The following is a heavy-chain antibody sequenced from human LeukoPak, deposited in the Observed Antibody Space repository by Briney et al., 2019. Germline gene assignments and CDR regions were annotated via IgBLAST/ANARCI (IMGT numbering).Heavy chain of an antibody. CDR1: CYTFTSYG. J-gene: IGHJ2*01. CDR3: ARDRTTVTTYRNWYFDL. D-gene: IGHD4-17*01. V-gene: IGHV1-18*01. CDR2: ISAYNGNT. Sequence: GASVKVSCKASCYTFTSYGISWVRQAPGQGLEWMGLISAYNGNTNYAQKLQGRVTMTTDTSTSTAYMELRSLRSDDTAVYYCARDRTTVTTYRNWYFDLWGRGTLVTVSS.